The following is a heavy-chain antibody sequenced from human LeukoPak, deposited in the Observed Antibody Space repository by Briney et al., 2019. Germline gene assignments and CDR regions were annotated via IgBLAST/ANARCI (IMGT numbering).Heavy chain of an antibody. J-gene: IGHJ6*03. CDR1: GFSFSGYY. CDR3: AGVHYYYMDV. V-gene: IGHV3-11*04. CDR2: ISSSGTAT. Sequence: GGSLRLSCAASGFSFSGYYMTWIRQSPGKGLEWVSYISSSGTATSYADPVKGRFTISRDNAKNSLYLQMNSLRAEDTAVYYCAGVHYYYMDVWGKGTTVTVSS.